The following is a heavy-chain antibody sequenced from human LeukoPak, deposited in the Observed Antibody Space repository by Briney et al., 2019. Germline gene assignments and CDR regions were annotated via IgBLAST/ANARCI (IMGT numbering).Heavy chain of an antibody. V-gene: IGHV4-34*01. D-gene: IGHD3-22*01. CDR1: GGSFSGYY. CDR2: INHSGST. J-gene: IGHJ6*02. Sequence: SETLSLTCAVYGGSFSGYYWSWIRQPPGKGLEWIGEINHSGSTNYNPSLKSRVTISVDTSKNQFSLKLSSVTAADTAVYYCARESPNYYDSRDYGMDVWGQGTTVTVSS. CDR3: ARESPNYYDSRDYGMDV.